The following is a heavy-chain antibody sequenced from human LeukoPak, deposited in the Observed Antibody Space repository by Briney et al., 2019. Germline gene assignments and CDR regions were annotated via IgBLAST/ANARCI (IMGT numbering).Heavy chain of an antibody. CDR2: IGCSGGRT. V-gene: IGHV3-23*01. J-gene: IGHJ4*02. Sequence: GGSLRLSCAPSGLPFSSYAMSWVRQAPGKGLEGVSTIGCSGGRTYYVHSVKGRFTISRDNSKNALYLQMNSLRAEDTAVYYCARDFGERVGATDYWGQGTLVTVSS. CDR1: GLPFSSYA. CDR3: ARDFGERVGATDY. D-gene: IGHD1-26*01.